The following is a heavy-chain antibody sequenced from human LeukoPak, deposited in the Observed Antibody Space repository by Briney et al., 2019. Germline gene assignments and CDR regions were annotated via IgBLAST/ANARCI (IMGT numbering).Heavy chain of an antibody. V-gene: IGHV4-31*03. CDR3: ARVPIIRGVIED. J-gene: IGHJ4*02. CDR1: GDSICRGGDY. Sequence: SETLSLTCSVSGDSICRGGDYWTWIRQHPEKGLEWIGYISGSGGTYYSPSLRSRVTVSADTSKNQFSLKLTSVTAADTAVFYCARVPIIRGVIEDWGQGTLVSVSS. D-gene: IGHD3-10*01. CDR2: ISGSGGT.